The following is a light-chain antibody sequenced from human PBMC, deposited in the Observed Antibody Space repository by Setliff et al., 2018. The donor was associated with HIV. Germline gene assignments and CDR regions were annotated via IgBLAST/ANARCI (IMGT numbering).Light chain of an antibody. CDR2: DNN. J-gene: IGLJ2*01. CDR3: GTWDSSLSLVV. Sequence: QSVLTQPPSVSAAPGQKVTISCSGSRSNIGNNYVSWYQQVPGTAPKLLIYDNNKRPSGIPDRFSGSKSATSATPDISALQTGDEADYYCGTWDSSLSLVVFGGGTQLTVL. V-gene: IGLV1-51*01. CDR1: RSNIGNNY.